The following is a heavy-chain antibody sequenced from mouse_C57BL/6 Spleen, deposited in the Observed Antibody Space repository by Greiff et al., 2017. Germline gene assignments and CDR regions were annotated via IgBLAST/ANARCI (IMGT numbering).Heavy chain of an antibody. CDR1: GYAFSSYW. J-gene: IGHJ2*01. Sequence: VQLQQSGAELVKPGASVKISCKASGYAFSSYWMNWVKQRPGKGLEWIGQIYPGDGDTNYNGKFKGKATLTADKSSSTAYMQLSCLTSEDSAVYFCARRGQLLYYFDYWGQGTTLTVSS. CDR2: IYPGDGDT. CDR3: ARRGQLLYYFDY. D-gene: IGHD4-1*02. V-gene: IGHV1-80*01.